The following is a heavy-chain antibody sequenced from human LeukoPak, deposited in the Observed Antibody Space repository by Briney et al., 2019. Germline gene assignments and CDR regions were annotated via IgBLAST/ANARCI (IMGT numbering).Heavy chain of an antibody. CDR3: ARDQRCSGGCYYPGFDY. V-gene: IGHV3-30*04. Sequence: GGSLRLSCAASGFTFSSYAMHWVRQAPGKGLGWVAVISYDGSNKYYADSVKGRFTISRDNSKNTLYLQMNSLRAEDTAVYYCARDQRCSGGCYYPGFDYWGQGTLVTVSS. CDR1: GFTFSSYA. D-gene: IGHD2-15*01. J-gene: IGHJ4*02. CDR2: ISYDGSNK.